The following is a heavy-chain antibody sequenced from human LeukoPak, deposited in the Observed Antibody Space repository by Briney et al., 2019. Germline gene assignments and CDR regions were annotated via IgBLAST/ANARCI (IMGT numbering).Heavy chain of an antibody. J-gene: IGHJ4*02. Sequence: PGGSLRLSCAASGFTVSSNYMGWVRQAPGKGLEWVSVIYSGGDTYYADSVKGRFTISRDNSKNMIYLQLSSLKAEDTAVYYCARQGSFGEVDYWGQGTLVTVSS. D-gene: IGHD3-10*01. CDR3: ARQGSFGEVDY. CDR2: IYSGGDT. CDR1: GFTVSSNY. V-gene: IGHV3-66*04.